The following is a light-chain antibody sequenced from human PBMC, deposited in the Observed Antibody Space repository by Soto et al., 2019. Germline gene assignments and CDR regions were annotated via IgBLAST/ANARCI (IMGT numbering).Light chain of an antibody. CDR3: SSYTRRRNLL. CDR1: SSDVGGYDY. J-gene: IGLJ2*01. Sequence: QSALTQPASVSGSPGQSITISCTGTSSDVGGYDYVSWYQQHPDKAPKLIIFEITHRPSGVSNCFSGSTSGNTASLTTSGLQEDDEAYYYCSSYTRRRNLLFGGGTKLTVL. V-gene: IGLV2-14*01. CDR2: EIT.